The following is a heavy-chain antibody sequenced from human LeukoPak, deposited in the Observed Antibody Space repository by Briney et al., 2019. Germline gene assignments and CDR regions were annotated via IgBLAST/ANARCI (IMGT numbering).Heavy chain of an antibody. Sequence: GGSLRLSCAASGFTFSSYAMSWVRQAPGEGLEWVSAISGSGGSTYYADSVKGRFTISRDNSRNTLYLQMNSLRAEDTAVYYCAKESRRDGYNCIWFDYWGQGTLVTVSS. CDR2: ISGSGGST. D-gene: IGHD5-24*01. J-gene: IGHJ4*02. CDR3: AKESRRDGYNCIWFDY. V-gene: IGHV3-23*01. CDR1: GFTFSSYA.